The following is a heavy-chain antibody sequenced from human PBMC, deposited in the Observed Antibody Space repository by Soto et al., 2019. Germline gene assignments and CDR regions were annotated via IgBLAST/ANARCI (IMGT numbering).Heavy chain of an antibody. CDR1: GGSIGSYY. V-gene: IGHV4-59*01. CDR2: IYYSGST. Sequence: PSETLSLTCTVSGGSIGSYYWSWIRQPPGKGLEWIGYIYYSGSTNYNPSLKSRVTISVDTSKNQFSLKLSSVTAADTAVYYCARDPGYCTNGVCYIGGNWFDPWGQGTLVTVSS. D-gene: IGHD2-8*01. CDR3: ARDPGYCTNGVCYIGGNWFDP. J-gene: IGHJ5*02.